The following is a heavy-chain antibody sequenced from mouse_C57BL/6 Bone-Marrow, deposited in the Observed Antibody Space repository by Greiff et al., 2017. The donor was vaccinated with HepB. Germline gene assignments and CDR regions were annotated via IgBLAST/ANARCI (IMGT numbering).Heavy chain of an antibody. J-gene: IGHJ1*03. D-gene: IGHD2-5*01. Sequence: EVQLQQSGPELVKPGASVKISCKASGYTFTDYYMNWVKQSHGKSLEWIGDINPNNGGTSYNQKFKGKATLTVDKSSSTAYMELRSLTSEDSAVYYCARGYYSNYEYFDVWGTGTTVTVSS. V-gene: IGHV1-26*01. CDR2: INPNNGGT. CDR3: ARGYYSNYEYFDV. CDR1: GYTFTDYY.